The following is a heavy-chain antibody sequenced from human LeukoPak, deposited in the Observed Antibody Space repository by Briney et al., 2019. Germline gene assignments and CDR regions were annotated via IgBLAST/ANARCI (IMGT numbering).Heavy chain of an antibody. CDR1: GGSFSGYY. Sequence: SETLSLTCAVYGGSFSGYYWSWIRQPPGKGLEWIGEINHSGSTNYNPSLKSRVTISVDTSKNQFSLKLSSVTAADTAVYYCASIPPTDYYYYYYMDVWGNGTTVTVSS. CDR3: ASIPPTDYYYYYYMDV. V-gene: IGHV4-34*01. CDR2: INHSGST. J-gene: IGHJ6*03.